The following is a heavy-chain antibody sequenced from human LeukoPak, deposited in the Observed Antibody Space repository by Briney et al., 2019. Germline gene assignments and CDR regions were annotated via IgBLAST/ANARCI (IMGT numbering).Heavy chain of an antibody. CDR2: IYTCGRT. J-gene: IGHJ6*02. V-gene: IGHV4-4*07. Sequence: PSETLSLTCTVSGGSICSYYWSWIPQPAGKGLEWIGRIYTCGRTNYNPSLKSRVTMSVDSAKNQFSLTLSSVTAADTAVYYCARDGGGADNIRTLGYYYYDGMDVWGQGTTVTVSS. CDR1: GGSICSYY. CDR3: ARDGGGADNIRTLGYYYYDGMDV. D-gene: IGHD3-16*01.